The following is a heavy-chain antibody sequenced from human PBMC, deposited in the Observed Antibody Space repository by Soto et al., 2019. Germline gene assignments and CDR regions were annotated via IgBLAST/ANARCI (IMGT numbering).Heavy chain of an antibody. J-gene: IGHJ6*02. CDR2: IIPIFGTA. V-gene: IGHV1-69*06. CDR1: GGTFSSYA. Sequence: SVKVSCKASGGTFSSYAISWVRQAPGQGLEWMGGIIPIFGTANYAQKFQGRVTITADKSTSTAYMELISLRSEDTAVYYCARESSHYDFWSGYYKGPRYYYYYYGMDVWGQGTTVT. D-gene: IGHD3-3*01. CDR3: ARESSHYDFWSGYYKGPRYYYYYYGMDV.